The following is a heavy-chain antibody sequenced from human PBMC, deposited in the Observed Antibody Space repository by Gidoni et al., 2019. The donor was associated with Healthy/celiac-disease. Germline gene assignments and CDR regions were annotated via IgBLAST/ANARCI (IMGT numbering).Heavy chain of an antibody. D-gene: IGHD5-12*01. CDR2: ISGSGGSK. J-gene: IGHJ4*02. V-gene: IGHV3-23*01. Sequence: ELQLFESGGGLVQPGGSLILSCASSGFTFRSYAISCVRQAPGKGLEWVSAISGSGGSKYYADSVKGRFTISRENSKKTLYLQMNSLRAEDTAVYYCAKDRGDGYNPLDYWGQGTLVTVSS. CDR3: AKDRGDGYNPLDY. CDR1: GFTFRSYA.